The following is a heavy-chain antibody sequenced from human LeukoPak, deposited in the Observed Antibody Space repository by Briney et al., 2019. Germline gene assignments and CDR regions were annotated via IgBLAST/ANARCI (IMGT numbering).Heavy chain of an antibody. Sequence: SETLSLTCTVSGDSVNSGNYYWTWIRQPAGKRLEWIGRIYTSGGTNYNPSLKSRVTISIDASKNQFSLRLTSVTAADTAVYYCTRGGELMNFWGQGTLVTVSS. CDR2: IYTSGGT. CDR3: TRGGELMNF. CDR1: GDSVNSGNYY. J-gene: IGHJ4*02. D-gene: IGHD1-26*01. V-gene: IGHV4-61*02.